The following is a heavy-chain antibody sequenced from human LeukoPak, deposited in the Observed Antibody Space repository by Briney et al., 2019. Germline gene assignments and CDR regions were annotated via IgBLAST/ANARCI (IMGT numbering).Heavy chain of an antibody. J-gene: IGHJ6*02. CDR1: GFPFSSYG. Sequence: GGSLRLSCAASGFPFSSYGMHWVRQAPGKGLEWVAIIWYDGSNKYHADSVKGRFTISRDNSKNTLYLQMNSLRAEDTALYYCARDTVTTLQDHYYYGMDVWGQGTTVTVSS. CDR3: ARDTVTTLQDHYYYGMDV. CDR2: IWYDGSNK. D-gene: IGHD4-17*01. V-gene: IGHV3-33*01.